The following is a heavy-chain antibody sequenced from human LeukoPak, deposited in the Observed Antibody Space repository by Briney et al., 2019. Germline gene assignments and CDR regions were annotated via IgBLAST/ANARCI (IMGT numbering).Heavy chain of an antibody. Sequence: PSETLSLTCTVSGGSISSYYWSWIRQPPGKGLEWIGYIYTSGSTNYNPSLKSRVTISVDTSKNQFSLKPSSVTAADTAVYYCAGLTGTTNTLFDYWGQGTLVTVSS. CDR2: IYTSGST. J-gene: IGHJ4*02. CDR3: AGLTGTTNTLFDY. D-gene: IGHD1-20*01. V-gene: IGHV4-4*09. CDR1: GGSISSYY.